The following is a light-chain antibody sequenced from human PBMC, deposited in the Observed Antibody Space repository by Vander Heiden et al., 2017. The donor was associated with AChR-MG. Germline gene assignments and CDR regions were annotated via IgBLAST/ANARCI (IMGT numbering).Light chain of an antibody. V-gene: IGKV3-15*01. Sequence: ELVMTQSPATLSVSPGERATLSCRASPSVSSNLAWYQQKPGQAPRLLIYGASTRATGIPARFSGSGSGTEFTLTISSLQSEDFAVYYCQQYNNWPALTFGGGTKVEIK. J-gene: IGKJ4*01. CDR2: GAS. CDR3: QQYNNWPALT. CDR1: PSVSSN.